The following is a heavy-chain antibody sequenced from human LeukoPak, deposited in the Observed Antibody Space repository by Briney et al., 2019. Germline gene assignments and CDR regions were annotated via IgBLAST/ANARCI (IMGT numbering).Heavy chain of an antibody. CDR3: ARGAMATMETTDY. CDR1: GGTFSSYA. Sequence: SVKVSCKASGGTFSSYAISWVRQAPGQGLEWMGGIIPIFGTANYAQKFQGRVTITADESTSTAYMELSSLRSEDTAVYYCARGAMATMETTDYWGQETLVTVSS. J-gene: IGHJ4*02. V-gene: IGHV1-69*01. CDR2: IIPIFGTA. D-gene: IGHD5-24*01.